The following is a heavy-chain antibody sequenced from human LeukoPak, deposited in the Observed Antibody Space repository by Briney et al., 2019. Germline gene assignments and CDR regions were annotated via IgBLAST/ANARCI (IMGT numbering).Heavy chain of an antibody. J-gene: IGHJ4*02. D-gene: IGHD6-13*01. CDR1: GFTFSSYA. V-gene: IGHV3-23*01. CDR3: AKGRIAAAGSPVDY. Sequence: GGSLRLSCAASGFTFSSYAMSWVRQAPGKGLEWVSAISGSGGSTYYANSVKGRFTIPTDNSKNTLYPQMNSLRAEDTAVYYCAKGRIAAAGSPVDYWGQGTLVTVSS. CDR2: ISGSGGST.